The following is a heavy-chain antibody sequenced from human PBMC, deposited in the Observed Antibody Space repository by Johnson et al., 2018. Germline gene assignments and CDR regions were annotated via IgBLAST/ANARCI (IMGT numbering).Heavy chain of an antibody. D-gene: IGHD5-12*01. CDR3: AKDWGGYMGYVDYYYYGMDV. J-gene: IGHJ6*02. V-gene: IGHV3-23*04. Sequence: VQLVQSGGGLVQPGGSLRLSCAASGFTFSSYAMSWVRQAPGKGLEWVSAISGSGGSTYYADSVKGRFIISRDNSKKTLKMQMKSLSAKDTAVYYCAKDWGGYMGYVDYYYYGMDVWGQGTTVTVSS. CDR1: GFTFSSYA. CDR2: ISGSGGST.